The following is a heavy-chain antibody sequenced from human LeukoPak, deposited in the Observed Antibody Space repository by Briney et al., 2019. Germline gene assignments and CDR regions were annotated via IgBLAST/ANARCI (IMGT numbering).Heavy chain of an antibody. V-gene: IGHV3-21*01. CDR1: GFTFSSYS. CDR2: ISSSSSYI. Sequence: GGSLRLSCAASGFTFSSYSMNWVRQAPGKGLEWVSSISSSSSYIYYADSVKGRFTISRDNAKNSLYLQMNSLRAEDTAVYHCASLDIVVVVAATPGDAFDIWGQGTMVTVSS. J-gene: IGHJ3*02. CDR3: ASLDIVVVVAATPGDAFDI. D-gene: IGHD2-15*01.